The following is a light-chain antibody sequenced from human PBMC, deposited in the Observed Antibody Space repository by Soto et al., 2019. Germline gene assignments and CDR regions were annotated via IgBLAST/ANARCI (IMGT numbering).Light chain of an antibody. CDR2: AAS. V-gene: IGKV1-17*01. Sequence: LSAXVGDXATSXXRARQGIRDDLGWYQQKPGKAPKRLIYAASSSQSGVPSRFGDSGSGTEFTLTIGGLQPEDFAAYYCLQYSSSPWTFGHGGKMDIK. J-gene: IGKJ1*01. CDR3: LQYSSSPWT. CDR1: QGIRDD.